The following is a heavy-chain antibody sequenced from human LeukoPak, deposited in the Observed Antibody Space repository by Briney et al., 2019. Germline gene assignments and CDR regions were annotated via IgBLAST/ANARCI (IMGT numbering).Heavy chain of an antibody. CDR2: INPNSGGT. CDR1: GYTFTGYY. V-gene: IGHV1-2*02. Sequence: GTSVKVSCKASGYTFTGYYMHWVRQAPGQGLEWMGWINPNSGGTNYAQKFQGRVTMTRDTSISTAYMELSRLRSDDTAVYYCARAPGGAAAVDYWGQGTLVTVSS. J-gene: IGHJ4*02. D-gene: IGHD6-13*01. CDR3: ARAPGGAAAVDY.